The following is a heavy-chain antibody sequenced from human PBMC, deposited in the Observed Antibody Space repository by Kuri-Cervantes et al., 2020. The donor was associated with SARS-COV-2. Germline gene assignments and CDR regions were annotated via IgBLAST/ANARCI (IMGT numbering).Heavy chain of an antibody. CDR2: INPNSGGT. D-gene: IGHD2-15*01. CDR3: ARHRRRYSTGYHFDY. J-gene: IGHJ4*02. CDR1: GYTFTGYY. V-gene: IGHV1-2*04. Sequence: ASVKVSCKASGYTFTGYYMHWVRQAPGQGLEWMGWINPNSGGTNYAQKFQGWVTMTRDTSISTAYMELSRLRSDDTAVYYCARHRRRYSTGYHFDYWGQGTLVTVSS.